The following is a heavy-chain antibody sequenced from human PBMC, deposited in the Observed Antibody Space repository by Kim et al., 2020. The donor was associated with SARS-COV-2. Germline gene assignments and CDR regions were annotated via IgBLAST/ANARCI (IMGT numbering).Heavy chain of an antibody. Sequence: SPKFQGRVTITRDTSASTAYMELSSLRSEDTAVYYCARGPGSRGNWFDHWGQGTLVTVSS. J-gene: IGHJ5*02. V-gene: IGHV1-3*01. CDR3: ARGPGSRGNWFDH.